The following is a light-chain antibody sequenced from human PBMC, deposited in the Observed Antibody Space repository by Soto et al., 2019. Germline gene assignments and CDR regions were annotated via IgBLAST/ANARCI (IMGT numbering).Light chain of an antibody. Sequence: QSVLTQPPSASGTPGQSLTISCSGSSSKIGSHFVYWYQHLPGTAPKLLIFRDGQRPSGVPARFFGYKSGTSASRAITGRRSEDEADYYCAGWDQSLTGWVFGGGTKLTVL. CDR3: AGWDQSLTGWV. CDR2: RDG. J-gene: IGLJ3*02. CDR1: SSKIGSHF. V-gene: IGLV1-47*01.